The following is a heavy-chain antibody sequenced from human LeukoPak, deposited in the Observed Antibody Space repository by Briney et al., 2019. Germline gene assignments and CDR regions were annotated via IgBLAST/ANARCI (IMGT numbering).Heavy chain of an antibody. V-gene: IGHV3-21*04. D-gene: IGHD3-22*01. J-gene: IGHJ4*02. CDR2: ISSSSSYI. Sequence: GGSLRLSCAASGFTFSSYSMNWVRQAPGKGLEWVSSISSSSSYIYYADSVKGRFTISRDNAKNSLYPQMNSLRAEDTAVYYCAARPGGDYYDSSGYYFDYWGQGTLVTVSS. CDR3: AARPGGDYYDSSGYYFDY. CDR1: GFTFSSYS.